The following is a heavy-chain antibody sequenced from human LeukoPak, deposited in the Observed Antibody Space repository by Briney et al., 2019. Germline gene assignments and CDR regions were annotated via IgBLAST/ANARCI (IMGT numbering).Heavy chain of an antibody. CDR2: ISGDGGST. Sequence: GGSLRLSCAASGFSFSSYAMHWVRQAPGKGLEWVSLISGDGGSTYYADSVKGRFTISRDNSKNSLYLQMNSLRTEDTALYYCAKDTNMIVVVIGAFDIWGQGTMVTVSS. J-gene: IGHJ3*02. CDR1: GFSFSSYA. CDR3: AKDTNMIVVVIGAFDI. V-gene: IGHV3-43*02. D-gene: IGHD3-22*01.